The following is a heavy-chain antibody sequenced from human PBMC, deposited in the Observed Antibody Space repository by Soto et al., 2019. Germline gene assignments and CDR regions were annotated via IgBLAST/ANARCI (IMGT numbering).Heavy chain of an antibody. Sequence: SGKVSFRASGYIFTGYYINWVRQAPGQGLEWMGWINPNSGDTNYAQKFQGRVTMTTETSISTAYMELSRLTSDDTAVYYCARPYCTSNSCHNLFDSWGQGTLVTVSS. V-gene: IGHV1-2*02. J-gene: IGHJ5*01. CDR3: ARPYCTSNSCHNLFDS. CDR1: GYIFTGYY. D-gene: IGHD2-2*01. CDR2: INPNSGDT.